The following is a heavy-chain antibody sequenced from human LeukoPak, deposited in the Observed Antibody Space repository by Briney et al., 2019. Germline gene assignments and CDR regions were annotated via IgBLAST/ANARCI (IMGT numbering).Heavy chain of an antibody. Sequence: GGSLRLSCAASGFAFSSYALTWVRQAPGKGLEWVSLISGTGGSTYYADSVKGRFTISRDNSKNTLYLQMNSLRAEDTAVYYCAKDPITGDYFFDYWGQGTLVTVSS. J-gene: IGHJ4*02. CDR1: GFAFSSYA. V-gene: IGHV3-23*01. CDR3: AKDPITGDYFFDY. D-gene: IGHD7-27*01. CDR2: ISGTGGST.